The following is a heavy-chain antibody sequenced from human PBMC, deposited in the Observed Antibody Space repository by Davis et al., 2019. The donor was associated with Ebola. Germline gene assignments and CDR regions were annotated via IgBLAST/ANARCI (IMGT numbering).Heavy chain of an antibody. J-gene: IGHJ4*02. V-gene: IGHV1-18*01. CDR3: ARDPASLYYYGSGSYGDY. D-gene: IGHD3-10*01. CDR1: GGTFSSYA. CDR2: ISAYNGNT. Sequence: AASVKVSCKASGGTFSSYAISWVRQAPGQGLEWMGWISAYNGNTNYAQKLQGRVTMTTDTSTSTAYMELRSLRSDDTAVYYCARDPASLYYYGSGSYGDYWGQGTLVTVSS.